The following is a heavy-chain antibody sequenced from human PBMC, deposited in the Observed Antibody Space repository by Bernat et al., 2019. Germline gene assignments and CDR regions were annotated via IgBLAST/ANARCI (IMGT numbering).Heavy chain of an antibody. CDR3: VKPIPEDTAMVPIDY. J-gene: IGHJ4*02. CDR2: ISSNGGST. D-gene: IGHD5-18*01. V-gene: IGHV3-64D*06. CDR1: GFTFSSYA. Sequence: EVQLVESGGGLVQPGGSLRLSCSASGFTFSSYAMHWVRQAPGKGLEYVSAISSNGGSTYYADSVKGRFTISRDNSKNTLYLQMSSLRAEDTAVYYCVKPIPEDTAMVPIDYWGQGTLVTVSS.